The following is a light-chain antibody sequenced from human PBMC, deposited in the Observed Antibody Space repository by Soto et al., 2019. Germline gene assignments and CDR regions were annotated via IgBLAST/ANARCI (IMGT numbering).Light chain of an antibody. J-gene: IGLJ1*01. CDR3: QSYDNSLSGYV. Sequence: HSVLTHPPSVSGAPWHRVTISFTGSRYNIGAGYDVHWYQQLPGRAPKLLIFGNSNRPSGVPDRFSASKSGTSASLAITGLQAEDEAGYYCQSYDNSLSGYVFGTGTKVTVL. CDR2: GNS. CDR1: RYNIGAGYD. V-gene: IGLV1-40*01.